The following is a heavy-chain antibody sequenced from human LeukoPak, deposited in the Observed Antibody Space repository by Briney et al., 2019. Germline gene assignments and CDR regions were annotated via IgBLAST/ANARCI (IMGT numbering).Heavy chain of an antibody. J-gene: IGHJ4*02. CDR1: GFTFNSYS. CDR3: VRGAYSSSWLNFDY. Sequence: GGSLRLSCAASGFTFNSYSMNWVRQAPGKGLEWVSSISSSSSYIYYADSVKGRFTISRDNARNSLYLQMNSLRAEDTAVYYCVRGAYSSSWLNFDYWGQGTLVTVSS. D-gene: IGHD6-13*01. V-gene: IGHV3-21*01. CDR2: ISSSSSYI.